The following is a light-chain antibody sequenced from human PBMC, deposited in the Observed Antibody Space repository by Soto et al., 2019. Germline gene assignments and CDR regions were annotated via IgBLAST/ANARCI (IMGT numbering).Light chain of an antibody. CDR3: QQYGSSSLT. Sequence: EIVLTQSPAALSLSPGERATISCGASQSVSRNYLAWYQQEPGLAPRLLIYDASTRATGIPDRFSGSGSGTDFTLTISRLEPEDFAVYYCQQYGSSSLTFGQGTRLEIK. J-gene: IGKJ5*01. CDR1: QSVSRNY. CDR2: DAS. V-gene: IGKV3D-20*01.